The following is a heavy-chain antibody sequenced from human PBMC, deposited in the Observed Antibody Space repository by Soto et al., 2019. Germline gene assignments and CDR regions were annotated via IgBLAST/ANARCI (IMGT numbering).Heavy chain of an antibody. CDR3: ARSIVVVTALDY. Sequence: QVQLVQSGAEEKKPGASVKVSCKASGYTFTSYAMHWVRQAPGQRLEWMGWINAGNGNTKYSQKFPGRVTINRDTSASTAYMELSSLRSEDTAVYYCARSIVVVTALDYWGQGTLVTVSS. CDR1: GYTFTSYA. V-gene: IGHV1-3*05. D-gene: IGHD2-21*02. J-gene: IGHJ4*02. CDR2: INAGNGNT.